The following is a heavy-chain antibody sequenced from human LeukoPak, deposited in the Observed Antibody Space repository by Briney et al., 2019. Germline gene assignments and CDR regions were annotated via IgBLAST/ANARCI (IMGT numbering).Heavy chain of an antibody. V-gene: IGHV4-39*07. CDR2: IYYTGNT. D-gene: IGHD3-10*01. CDR3: TKSDGYGLIRI. Sequence: SETLSLTCSVSGDSIIGYYWGWIRQPPGKGLEWIGNIYYTGNTYYDSSLKSRVTISLDTSKNQFSLKVISMTAADTAAYYCTKSDGYGLIRICGRGTMVTVSS. CDR1: GDSIIGYY. J-gene: IGHJ3*02.